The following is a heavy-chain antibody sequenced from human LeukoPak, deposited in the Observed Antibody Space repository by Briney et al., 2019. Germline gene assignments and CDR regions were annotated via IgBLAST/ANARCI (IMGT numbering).Heavy chain of an antibody. J-gene: IGHJ4*02. CDR3: AREGRVSDY. D-gene: IGHD2-15*01. V-gene: IGHV3-53*04. Sequence: PGGSLRLSCAASGFTFSTYAMTWLRQAPGKGLEWVSVIYSGGSTYYADPVKGRFTISRHNSKNTLYLQMNSLRAEDTAVYYCAREGRVSDYWGQGTLVTVSS. CDR1: GFTFSTYA. CDR2: IYSGGST.